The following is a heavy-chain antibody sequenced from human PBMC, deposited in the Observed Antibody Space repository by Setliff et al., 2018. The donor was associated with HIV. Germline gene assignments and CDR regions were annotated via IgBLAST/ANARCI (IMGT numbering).Heavy chain of an antibody. V-gene: IGHV4-31*03. D-gene: IGHD4-4*01. CDR1: GGSIISGDYH. CDR3: ARSHAVAFDI. J-gene: IGHJ3*02. CDR2: IYYSGST. Sequence: SETLSLTCTVSGGSIISGDYHWSWNRQHPGKGLEWIGYIYYSGSTYYNPSLKSRITISVDTSKNQFSLRLSSVTAADPAVYYCARSHAVAFDIWGQGTMVTVSS.